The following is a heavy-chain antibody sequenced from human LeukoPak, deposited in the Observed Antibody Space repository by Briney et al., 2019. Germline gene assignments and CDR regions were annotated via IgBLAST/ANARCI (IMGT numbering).Heavy chain of an antibody. CDR1: GGSISSYY. CDR3: ARGGWYPESFQH. D-gene: IGHD6-19*01. J-gene: IGHJ1*01. Sequence: SETLSLTCTVSGGSISSYYWNWIRQPPGKGLEWIGYIYYSGSTDYNPSLKSRVTISVDTSKNQFSLKLSSVTAADTAVYYCARGGWYPESFQHWGQGALVTVSS. CDR2: IYYSGST. V-gene: IGHV4-59*01.